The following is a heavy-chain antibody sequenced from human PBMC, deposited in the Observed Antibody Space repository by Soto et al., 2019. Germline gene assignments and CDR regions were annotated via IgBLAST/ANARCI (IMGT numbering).Heavy chain of an antibody. CDR1: GGSISSGDYY. CDR2: IYYSGST. V-gene: IGHV4-30-4*01. J-gene: IGHJ4*02. D-gene: IGHD4-17*01. CDR3: ARDNADYAFDY. Sequence: SETLSLTCTVSGGSISSGDYYWSWIRQPPGKVLEWIVYIYYSGSTYYNPSLKSRVTISLDTSNNQFSLKLSSVTSSDTAVYYCARDNADYAFDYWGQGTLVTVSS.